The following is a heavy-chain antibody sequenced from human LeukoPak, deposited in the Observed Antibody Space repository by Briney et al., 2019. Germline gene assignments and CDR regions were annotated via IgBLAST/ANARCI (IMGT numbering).Heavy chain of an antibody. CDR1: GLTFTNVW. V-gene: IGHV3-21*01. CDR3: ARVSYDILTGYSYIDY. D-gene: IGHD3-9*01. CDR2: IRSSSSYI. Sequence: PGGSLRLSCAASGLTFTNVWMNWVRQAPGKGLEWVSSIRSSSSYIYYADSVKGRFTISRDNAKNSLYLQMNSLRAEDTAVYYCARVSYDILTGYSYIDYWGQGTLVTVSS. J-gene: IGHJ4*02.